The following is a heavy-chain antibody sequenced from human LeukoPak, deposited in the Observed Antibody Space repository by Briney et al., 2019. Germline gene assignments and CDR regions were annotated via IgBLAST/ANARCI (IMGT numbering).Heavy chain of an antibody. J-gene: IGHJ4*02. CDR2: IKYDGSDK. CDR3: AATNGARGGTFDY. D-gene: IGHD1-7*01. V-gene: IGHV3-7*03. Sequence: GSLRLSCTASGFTFNNFWMRWFRQTPGKGPEWLTKIKYDGSDKYYVDSVKGRFTISRDNVKNSLYLQMDSLRVEDTAVYYCAATNGARGGTFDYWGQGTPVTVSS. CDR1: GFTFNNFW.